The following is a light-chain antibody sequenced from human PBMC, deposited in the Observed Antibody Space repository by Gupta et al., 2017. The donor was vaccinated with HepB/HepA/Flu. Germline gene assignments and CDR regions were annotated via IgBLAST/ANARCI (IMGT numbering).Light chain of an antibody. V-gene: IGKV1-39*01. CDR3: QQTYSTPQT. Sequence: DIQMTQSPLSLSASVGDRVTIICRASQTINTYLNWYQQKPGKAPNLLIYGTSSVQSGVPSRFSGSGSGTHFTLTISSLQPEDSATYYCQQTYSTPQTFGQGTKVEI. CDR1: QTINTY. CDR2: GTS. J-gene: IGKJ1*01.